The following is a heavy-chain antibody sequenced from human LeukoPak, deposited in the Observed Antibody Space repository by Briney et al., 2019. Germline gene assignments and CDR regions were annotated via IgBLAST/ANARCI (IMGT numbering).Heavy chain of an antibody. CDR2: ISSSSSYI. CDR3: ARGPSGYHNT. D-gene: IGHD5-12*01. V-gene: IGHV3-21*01. CDR1: GFTFSSYS. Sequence: SGGSLRLSCAASGFTFSSYSMNWVRQAPGKGLEWVSSISSSSSYIYYADSVKGRFTISRDNAKNSLYLQMNSLRAEDTAVYYCARGPSGYHNTGGQGTLVTVSS. J-gene: IGHJ4*02.